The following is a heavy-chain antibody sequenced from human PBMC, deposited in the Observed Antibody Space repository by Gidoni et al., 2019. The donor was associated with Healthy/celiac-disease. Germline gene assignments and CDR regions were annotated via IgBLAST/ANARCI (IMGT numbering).Heavy chain of an antibody. J-gene: IGHJ6*02. CDR2: IYYSGST. Sequence: QLQLQESGPGLVKPSETLSLTCTVSGGTISSRSYYWGWIRQPPGKGLEWIGSIYYSGSTYYNPSLKSRVTISVDTSKNQFSLKLSSVTAADTAVYYCAREIKDSSGYYSEDVVDGMDVWGQGTTVTVSS. D-gene: IGHD3-22*01. CDR1: GGTISSRSYY. V-gene: IGHV4-39*02. CDR3: AREIKDSSGYYSEDVVDGMDV.